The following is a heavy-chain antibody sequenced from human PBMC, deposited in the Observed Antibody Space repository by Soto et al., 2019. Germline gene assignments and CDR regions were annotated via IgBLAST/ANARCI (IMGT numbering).Heavy chain of an antibody. Sequence: KQSQTLSLTCAISGDSVSSNSAAWNWIRQSPSRGLEWLGRTYYRSKWYNDYAVSVKSRITINPDTSKNQFSLQLNSVTPEDTAVYYCARGLTYQLLLYEESVPYYFDYWGQGTLVTVSS. V-gene: IGHV6-1*01. CDR1: GDSVSSNSAA. CDR2: TYYRSKWYN. CDR3: ARGLTYQLLLYEESVPYYFDY. D-gene: IGHD2-2*01. J-gene: IGHJ4*02.